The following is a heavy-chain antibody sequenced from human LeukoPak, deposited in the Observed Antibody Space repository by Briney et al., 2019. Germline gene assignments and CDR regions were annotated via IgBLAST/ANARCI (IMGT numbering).Heavy chain of an antibody. CDR3: ARGRLGYYGSGSYSISATLDY. Sequence: SETLSLTCAVYGGSFSGYYWSWIRQPPGKGLEWIGEINHSGSTNYNPSLKSRVTISVDTSKNQFSLKLSSVTAADTAVYYCARGRLGYYGSGSYSISATLDYWGQGTLVTVSS. CDR1: GGSFSGYY. V-gene: IGHV4-34*01. CDR2: INHSGST. D-gene: IGHD3-10*01. J-gene: IGHJ4*02.